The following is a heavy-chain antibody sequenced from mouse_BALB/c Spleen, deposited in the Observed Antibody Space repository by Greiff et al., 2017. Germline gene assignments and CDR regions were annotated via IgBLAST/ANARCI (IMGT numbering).Heavy chain of an antibody. J-gene: IGHJ4*01. D-gene: IGHD4-1*01. Sequence: VQLQQSGPGLVQPSQSLSITCTVSGFSLTSYGVHWVRQSPGKGLEWLGVIWSGGSTDYNAAFISRLSISKDNSKSQVFFKMNSLQANDTAIYYCARGGWDGDYYAMDYWGQGTSVTVSS. V-gene: IGHV2-2*02. CDR2: IWSGGST. CDR3: ARGGWDGDYYAMDY. CDR1: GFSLTSYG.